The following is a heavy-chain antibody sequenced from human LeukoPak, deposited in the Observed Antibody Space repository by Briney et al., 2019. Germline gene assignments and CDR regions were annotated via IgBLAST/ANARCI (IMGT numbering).Heavy chain of an antibody. D-gene: IGHD4-17*01. CDR2: ISWNSGSI. CDR1: GFTFDDYA. CDR3: AREGGYGDTPIDY. V-gene: IGHV3-9*01. Sequence: GGSLRLSCAASGFTFDDYAMHWVRQAPGKGLEWVSGISWNSGSIGYADSVKGRFTISRDNAKNSLYLQMNSLRAEDTAVYYCAREGGYGDTPIDYWGQGTLVTVSS. J-gene: IGHJ4*02.